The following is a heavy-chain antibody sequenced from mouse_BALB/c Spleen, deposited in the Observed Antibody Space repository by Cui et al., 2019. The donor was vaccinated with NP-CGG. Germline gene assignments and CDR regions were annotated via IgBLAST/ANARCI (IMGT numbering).Heavy chain of an antibody. V-gene: IGHV1-72*01. D-gene: IGHD1-1*01. Sequence: QVQLQQPGAELVKPGASVKLSCKTSGYTFTSYLMHWVKQRPGRGLEWIGRIDPNSGGTKYTEKFKSKAALTVEKSSSTAYMQLSSLTSEDSAVYYCARYDYYGSSYFDYWGQGTTLTVSS. J-gene: IGHJ2*01. CDR1: GYTFTSYL. CDR3: ARYDYYGSSYFDY. CDR2: IDPNSGGT.